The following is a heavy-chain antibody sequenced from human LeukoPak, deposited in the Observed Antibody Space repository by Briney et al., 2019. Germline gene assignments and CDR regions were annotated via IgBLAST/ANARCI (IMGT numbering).Heavy chain of an antibody. CDR3: AKETPIPHDSVWGSYLHDAFDI. D-gene: IGHD3-16*02. J-gene: IGHJ3*02. CDR1: GFTFSRYS. Sequence: GGSLRLSCAASGFTFSRYSMNWVRQAPGKGLEWVSSISSSSSYIYYADSVKGRFTIARDNAKNSLYLQMNSLRAEDTAVYYCAKETPIPHDSVWGSYLHDAFDIWGQGTMVTVSS. CDR2: ISSSSSYI. V-gene: IGHV3-21*01.